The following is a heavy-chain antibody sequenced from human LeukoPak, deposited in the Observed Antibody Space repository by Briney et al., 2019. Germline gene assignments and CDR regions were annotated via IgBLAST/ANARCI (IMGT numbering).Heavy chain of an antibody. CDR2: INWNGGST. CDR3: AREMSRDYYYMDV. V-gene: IGHV3-20*04. J-gene: IGHJ6*03. CDR1: GFTVSSNY. Sequence: GGSLRLSCAASGFTVSSNYMSWVRQAPGKGLEWVSGINWNGGSTGYADSVRGRLTISRDNAKNSLYLQMNSLRAEDTAFYYCAREMSRDYYYMDVWGKGTTVTVSS.